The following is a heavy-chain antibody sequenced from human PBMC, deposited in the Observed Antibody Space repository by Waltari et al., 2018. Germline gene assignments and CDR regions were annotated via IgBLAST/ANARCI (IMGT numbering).Heavy chain of an antibody. D-gene: IGHD3-16*01. CDR2: IYPGDSDT. CDR3: ARQGGGDGYNRVNYYYYGMDV. V-gene: IGHV5-51*01. Sequence: GLEWMGIIYPGDSDTRYSPSFQGQVTISADKSISTAYLQWSSLKASDTAMYYCARQGGGDGYNRVNYYYYGMDVWGQGTTVTVSS. J-gene: IGHJ6*02.